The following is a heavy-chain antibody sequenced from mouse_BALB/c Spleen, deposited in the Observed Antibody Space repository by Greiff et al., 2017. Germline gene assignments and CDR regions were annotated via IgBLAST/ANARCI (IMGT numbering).Heavy chain of an antibody. CDR2: INPYNDGT. Sequence: EVQLQQSGPELVKPGASVKMSCKASGYTFTSYVMHWVKQKPGQGLEWIGYINPYNDGTKYNEKFKGKATLTTDKSSSTAYMELSSLTSEDSAVYYCAREGNYYGNDYAMDYWGQGTSVTVSS. CDR1: GYTFTSYV. D-gene: IGHD1-2*01. V-gene: IGHV1-14*01. CDR3: AREGNYYGNDYAMDY. J-gene: IGHJ4*01.